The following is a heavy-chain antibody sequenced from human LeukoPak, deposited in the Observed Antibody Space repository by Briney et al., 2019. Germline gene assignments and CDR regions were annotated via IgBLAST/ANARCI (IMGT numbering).Heavy chain of an antibody. J-gene: IGHJ4*02. Sequence: SQTLSLTCAISGDSVSSNNAAWNWIRKSPSRGLEWLGRTYYRSKWYNDYAVSVKSRVNINADTSKNQFSLHLNSVTPEDTAVYYCARDQGSNGDLDYWGQGTPVTVSS. CDR2: TYYRSKWYN. V-gene: IGHV6-1*01. D-gene: IGHD6-19*01. CDR3: ARDQGSNGDLDY. CDR1: GDSVSSNNAA.